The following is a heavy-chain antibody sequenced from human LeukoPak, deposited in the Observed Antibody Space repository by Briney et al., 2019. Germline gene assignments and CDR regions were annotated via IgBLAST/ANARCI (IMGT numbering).Heavy chain of an antibody. Sequence: SVKVSCKASGGTFSSYAISWVRQAPGQGLEWMGGIIPIFGTANYAKKFQGRVTITTDESTSTAYMELSSLRSEDTAVYYCATLTYYYDSSGPGGAFDIWGQGTMVTVSS. D-gene: IGHD3-22*01. J-gene: IGHJ3*02. CDR1: GGTFSSYA. CDR3: ATLTYYYDSSGPGGAFDI. V-gene: IGHV1-69*05. CDR2: IIPIFGTA.